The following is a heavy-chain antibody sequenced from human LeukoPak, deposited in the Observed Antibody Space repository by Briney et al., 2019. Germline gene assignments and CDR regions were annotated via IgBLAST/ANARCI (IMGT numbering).Heavy chain of an antibody. CDR1: GYTFTDYH. D-gene: IGHD7-27*01. Sequence: ASVTVSCTASGYTFTDYHMHWVGPAAGQRPAGMGWMSPNSGDTGYAQKFQDRVTMTRNTSISTPYMELSSLRSDDTAVYYCARGPPNWGYDYWGPGTLVTVSS. CDR3: ARGPPNWGYDY. V-gene: IGHV1-8*02. CDR2: MSPNSGDT. J-gene: IGHJ4*02.